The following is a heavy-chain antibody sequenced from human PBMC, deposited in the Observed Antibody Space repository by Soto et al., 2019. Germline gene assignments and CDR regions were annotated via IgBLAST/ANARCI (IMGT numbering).Heavy chain of an antibody. CDR3: ARDSSRDNWFDP. J-gene: IGHJ5*02. CDR2: TAYTGNF. D-gene: IGHD2-15*01. CDR1: GGSVTSYH. Sequence: SETLSLTCFVSGGSVTSYHWSWIRQLPGGGLEWIGYTAYTGNFNYNPSLKTRLTMSMDRSNNQFSLTLTSVTAADTAVYYCARDSSRDNWFDPWGQGTLVTVSS. V-gene: IGHV4-59*02.